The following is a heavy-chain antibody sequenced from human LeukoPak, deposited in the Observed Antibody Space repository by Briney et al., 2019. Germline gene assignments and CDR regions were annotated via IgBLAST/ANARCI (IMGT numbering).Heavy chain of an antibody. J-gene: IGHJ4*02. CDR1: GGSFSGYY. Sequence: SETLSLTCAVYGGSFSGYYWSWIRQPPGKGLEWIGEINHSGSTNYNPSLKSRVTISVDTSKNQFSLKLSSVTAADTAVYYCARELTYADYWGQGTLVTVSS. CDR3: ARELTYADY. CDR2: INHSGST. V-gene: IGHV4-34*01. D-gene: IGHD1-26*01.